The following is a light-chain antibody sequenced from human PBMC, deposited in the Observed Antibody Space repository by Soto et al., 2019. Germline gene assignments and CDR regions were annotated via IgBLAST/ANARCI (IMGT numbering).Light chain of an antibody. CDR2: DAS. CDR3: QQSNRYPIT. V-gene: IGKV1-5*01. CDR1: QNIHRW. Sequence: DIQMTQSPYTLSASVGDIVTITFRASQNIHRWLAWYQQKPGKAPKMLIYDASSLKSGVPSRFSGSGSGTEFTLTISSLQPDDFATYYCQQSNRYPITFGQGTRLEIK. J-gene: IGKJ5*01.